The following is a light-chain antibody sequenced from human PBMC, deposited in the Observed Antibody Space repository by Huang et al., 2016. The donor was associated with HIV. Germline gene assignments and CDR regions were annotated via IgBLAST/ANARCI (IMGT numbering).Light chain of an antibody. CDR2: GAS. Sequence: ERVMTQSPVTLSVSPGERATLSCRASQSVSSKLAWYQQKPGQAPRLLIYGASTRATDIPARFSGSGSGTEFTLTISSLQSEDFAVYYCQQYNNWPFTFGPGTRVDIK. CDR1: QSVSSK. V-gene: IGKV3-15*01. CDR3: QQYNNWPFT. J-gene: IGKJ3*01.